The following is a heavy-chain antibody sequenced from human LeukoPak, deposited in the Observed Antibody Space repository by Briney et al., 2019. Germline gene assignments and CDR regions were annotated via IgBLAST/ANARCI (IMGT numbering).Heavy chain of an antibody. CDR1: GFTFSDYY. Sequence: GGSLRLSCAASGFTFSDYYMSWIRQAPGKGLEWVSYISSCGSTIYYADSVKGRFTISRDNAKNSLYLQMNSLRAEDTAVYYCARSTGNDYGDYMGIYYYYGMDVWGQGTTVTVSS. CDR3: ARSTGNDYGDYMGIYYYYGMDV. V-gene: IGHV3-11*01. CDR2: ISSCGSTI. J-gene: IGHJ6*02. D-gene: IGHD4-17*01.